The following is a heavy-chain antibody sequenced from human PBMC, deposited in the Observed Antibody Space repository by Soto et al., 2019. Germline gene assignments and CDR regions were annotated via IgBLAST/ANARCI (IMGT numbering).Heavy chain of an antibody. V-gene: IGHV4-61*01. Sequence: QVQLQESGPGLVKPSETLSLTCTVSGGSVSSGSYYWSWIRQPPGKGLEWIGYIYYSGSTNYNPSLKSRVTISVDTSKNQFSLPLSSVTAADTAVYYGATGSGPNEAVDIWGQGTRVTGSS. CDR2: IYYSGST. J-gene: IGHJ3*02. CDR3: ATGSGPNEAVDI. D-gene: IGHD1-26*01. CDR1: GGSVSSGSYY.